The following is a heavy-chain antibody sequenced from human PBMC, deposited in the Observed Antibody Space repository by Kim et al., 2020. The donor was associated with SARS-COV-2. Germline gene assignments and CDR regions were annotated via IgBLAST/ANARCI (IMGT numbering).Heavy chain of an antibody. Sequence: SVKVSCKASGGTFSSYAISWVRQAPGQGLEWMGGIIPIFGTANYAQKFQGRVTITADESTRTAYMELSSLRSEDTAVYYCARWGENSDYYDSSGPDAFDIWGQGTMVTVSS. CDR3: ARWGENSDYYDSSGPDAFDI. CDR2: IIPIFGTA. J-gene: IGHJ3*02. D-gene: IGHD3-22*01. CDR1: GGTFSSYA. V-gene: IGHV1-69*13.